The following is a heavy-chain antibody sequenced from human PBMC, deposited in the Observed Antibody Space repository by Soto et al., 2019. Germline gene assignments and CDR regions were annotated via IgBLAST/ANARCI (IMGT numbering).Heavy chain of an antibody. V-gene: IGHV3-23*01. D-gene: IGHD3-22*01. Sequence: EVQLLESGGGLVQPGGSLRLSCAASGFTFSNYAMNWVRQAPGKGLEWISIISGSDNRTYYADSVKGRFTISRDNSQNTLYLQMNGLRADDTAIYSCASSTMIVVITAWGQGTLVTVSS. CDR3: ASSTMIVVITA. J-gene: IGHJ5*02. CDR2: ISGSDNRT. CDR1: GFTFSNYA.